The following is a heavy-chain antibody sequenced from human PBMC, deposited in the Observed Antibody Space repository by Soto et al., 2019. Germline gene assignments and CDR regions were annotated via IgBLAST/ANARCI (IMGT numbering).Heavy chain of an antibody. CDR3: ARSLGYSSGWYPSFDY. Sequence: SETLSLTCNVSGSSISTSTHYWAWVRQPPGRGLEWIGNIYYIGSTYYNPSLKSRVTISLDTSKIQFSLHLSSVTAMYYCARSLGYSSGWYPSFDYWGQGTLVTVSS. D-gene: IGHD6-19*01. V-gene: IGHV4-39*01. CDR1: GSSISTSTHY. CDR2: IYYIGST. J-gene: IGHJ4*02.